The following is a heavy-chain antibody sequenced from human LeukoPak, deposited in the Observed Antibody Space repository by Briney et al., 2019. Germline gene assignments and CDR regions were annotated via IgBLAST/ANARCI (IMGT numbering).Heavy chain of an antibody. V-gene: IGHV3-20*04. CDR1: GFTFSNYG. Sequence: GGTLRLSCAASGFTFSNYGMSWVRQAPGKGLEWVSGINWNGGSTGHADSVKGRFTISRDNAKNSLYLQMNSLRAEDTALYYCAREGDANRYYFDYWGQGTLVTVSS. CDR2: INWNGGST. J-gene: IGHJ4*02. D-gene: IGHD5-24*01. CDR3: AREGDANRYYFDY.